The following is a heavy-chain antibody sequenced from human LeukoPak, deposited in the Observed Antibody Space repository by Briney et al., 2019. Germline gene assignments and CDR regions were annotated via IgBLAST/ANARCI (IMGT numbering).Heavy chain of an antibody. CDR2: MNSDGSST. J-gene: IGHJ4*02. CDR1: GFTFSSYW. CDR3: ARSAHCSGGSRYSPFDY. D-gene: IGHD2-15*01. Sequence: PGGSLRLSCAASGFTFSSYWMHWVRQAPGEGLVWVSRMNSDGSSTSYADSVKGRFTISRDNAKNTLYLQMNSLRAEDTAVYYCARSAHCSGGSRYSPFDYWGQGTLVTVSS. V-gene: IGHV3-74*01.